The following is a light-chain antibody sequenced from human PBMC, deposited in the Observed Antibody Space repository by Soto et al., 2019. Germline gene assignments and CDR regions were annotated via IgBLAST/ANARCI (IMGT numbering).Light chain of an antibody. Sequence: QSALTQPASVSGSPGQSITISCTGTSSDVGSYNPVSWYQQHPGKAPKFMIYEGSKRHSGVSNRFSGSKSGNTASLTISGLQAEDEADYYCCSYGGSSTLVFGGGTKLTVL. J-gene: IGLJ2*01. CDR2: EGS. CDR1: SSDVGSYNP. CDR3: CSYGGSSTLV. V-gene: IGLV2-23*01.